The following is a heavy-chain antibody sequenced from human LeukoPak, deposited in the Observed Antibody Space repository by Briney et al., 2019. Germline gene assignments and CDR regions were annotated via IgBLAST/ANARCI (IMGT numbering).Heavy chain of an antibody. J-gene: IGHJ4*02. CDR3: AGGLYGSGGYFDY. CDR1: GGSFSGYY. V-gene: IGHV4-34*01. D-gene: IGHD3-10*01. Sequence: SETLSLTCAVYGGSFSGYYWSWIRQPPGKGLEWIGEINHSGSTNYNPSLKSRVTISVDTSKNQFSLKLSSVTAADTAVYYCAGGLYGSGGYFDYWGQGTLVTASS. CDR2: INHSGST.